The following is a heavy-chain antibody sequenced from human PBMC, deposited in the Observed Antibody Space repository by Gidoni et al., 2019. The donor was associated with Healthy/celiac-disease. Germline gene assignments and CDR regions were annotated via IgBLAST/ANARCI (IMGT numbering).Heavy chain of an antibody. Sequence: QVQLQQWGAGLLKPSEPLSLPCAVYGGSFSGYYWSWIRQPPGKGLECIGEINHSGRTNYNPSLKSRVTISVDTSKNQFSLKLSSVTAADTAVYYCARLPKVTTFRPYYYYGMDVWGQGTTVTVSS. D-gene: IGHD4-4*01. CDR2: INHSGRT. CDR1: GGSFSGYY. V-gene: IGHV4-34*01. J-gene: IGHJ6*02. CDR3: ARLPKVTTFRPYYYYGMDV.